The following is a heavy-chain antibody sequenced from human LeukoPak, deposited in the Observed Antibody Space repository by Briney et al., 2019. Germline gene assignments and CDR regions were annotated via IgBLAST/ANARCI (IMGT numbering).Heavy chain of an antibody. Sequence: ASVTVSCKASGYTFTSYYMHWVRQAPGQGLEWMGIINPSGGSTSYAQKFQGRVTMTRDTSTSTVYMELSRLRSEDTAVYYCARKGYCSSTSCYYYYGMDVWGQGTTVTVSS. V-gene: IGHV1-46*01. D-gene: IGHD2-2*01. CDR3: ARKGYCSSTSCYYYYGMDV. J-gene: IGHJ6*02. CDR2: INPSGGST. CDR1: GYTFTSYY.